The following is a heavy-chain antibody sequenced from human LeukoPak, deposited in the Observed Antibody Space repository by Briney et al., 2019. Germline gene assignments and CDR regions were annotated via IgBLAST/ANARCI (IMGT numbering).Heavy chain of an antibody. CDR2: TYYRSKWYN. CDR1: GDSISSNNVA. Sequence: SQTLSLTCAISGDSISSNNVAWNWIRQSPSRGLEWLGRTYYRSKWYNDYAVSVKSRITINPDTSKNQFSLQLNSVTPEDTAVYYCAREVATFYPAYYYYYGMDVWGQGTTVTVSS. V-gene: IGHV6-1*01. D-gene: IGHD5-12*01. J-gene: IGHJ6*02. CDR3: AREVATFYPAYYYYYGMDV.